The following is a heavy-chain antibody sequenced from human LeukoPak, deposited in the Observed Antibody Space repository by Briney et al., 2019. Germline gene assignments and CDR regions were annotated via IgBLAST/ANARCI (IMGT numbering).Heavy chain of an antibody. V-gene: IGHV4-61*02. Sequence: SDTLSLTCAVSGGSINDHTYYWPWIRQPAGKGLEWIGRIYTSGITNYNPSLKSRVSISFDTSKNQFSLNLTSVTAADTAVYYCAGRAIAVTMREYWGQGTLVTVSS. D-gene: IGHD4/OR15-4a*01. CDR1: GGSINDHTYY. J-gene: IGHJ4*02. CDR2: IYTSGIT. CDR3: AGRAIAVTMREY.